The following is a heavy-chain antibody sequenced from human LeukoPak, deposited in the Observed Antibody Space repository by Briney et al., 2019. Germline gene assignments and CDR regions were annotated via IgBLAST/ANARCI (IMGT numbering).Heavy chain of an antibody. D-gene: IGHD3-10*01. V-gene: IGHV4-34*01. Sequence: PSETLSLTCVVYSGSFSGCYWSWIRQPPGKGLEWIGEIDRSGSTTYNPSLKSRVNVLLDTSKNQFSLRLSSVTAADTAVYYCARGYGSGSYYVYWGQGTLVAVSS. CDR2: IDRSGST. J-gene: IGHJ4*02. CDR1: SGSFSGCY. CDR3: ARGYGSGSYYVY.